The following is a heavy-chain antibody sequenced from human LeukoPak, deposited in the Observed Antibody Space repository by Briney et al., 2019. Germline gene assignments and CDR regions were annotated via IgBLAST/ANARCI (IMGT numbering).Heavy chain of an antibody. CDR1: GGSISSSSYY. V-gene: IGHV4-39*07. Sequence: SETLSLTCTVSGGSISSSSYYWGWIRQPPGKGLEWIGSIYYSGSTYYNPSLKSRVTISVDTSKNQFSLKLSSVTAADTAVYYCARDPVIAVADIDYWGQGTLVTVSS. D-gene: IGHD6-19*01. CDR2: IYYSGST. J-gene: IGHJ4*02. CDR3: ARDPVIAVADIDY.